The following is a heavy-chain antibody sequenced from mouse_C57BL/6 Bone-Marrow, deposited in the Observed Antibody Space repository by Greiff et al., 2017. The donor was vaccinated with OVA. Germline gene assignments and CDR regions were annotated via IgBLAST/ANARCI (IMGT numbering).Heavy chain of an antibody. CDR2: ISSGGSYT. CDR3: ARQKRPIWVRYFDY. J-gene: IGHJ2*01. V-gene: IGHV5-6*01. D-gene: IGHD1-1*02. Sequence: EVQGVESGGDLVKPGGSLKLSCAASGFTFSSYGMSWVRQTPDKRLEWVATISSGGSYTYYTDSVKGRFTISRDNAKNTLYLQMSSLKSEKTAMYDCARQKRPIWVRYFDYWGKGTTLTVSS. CDR1: GFTFSSYG.